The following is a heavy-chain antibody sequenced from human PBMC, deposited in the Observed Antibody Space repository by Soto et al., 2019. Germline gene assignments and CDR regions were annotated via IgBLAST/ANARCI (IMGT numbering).Heavy chain of an antibody. J-gene: IGHJ4*02. V-gene: IGHV4-59*01. CDR2: IYYSGST. CDR1: GGSISSYY. Sequence: PSETLSLTCTVSGGSISSYYWSWIRQPPGKGLEWIGYIYYSGSTNYNPSLKSRVTISVDTSKNQFSLKLSSVTAADTAVYYCASYYYESSGYSSLIYWGQGTLVTVSS. D-gene: IGHD3-22*01. CDR3: ASYYYESSGYSSLIY.